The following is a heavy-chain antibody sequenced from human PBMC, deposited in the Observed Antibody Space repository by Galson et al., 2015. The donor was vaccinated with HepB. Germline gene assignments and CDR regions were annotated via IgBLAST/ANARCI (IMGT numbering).Heavy chain of an antibody. J-gene: IGHJ4*02. D-gene: IGHD3-22*01. CDR3: AREGLRGYYDSTGYFPFDY. CDR1: GYFFTHFG. CDR2: ISADNGNT. Sequence: SVKVSCKASGYFFTHFGINWVRQAPGQGLEWMGWISADNGNTKYAQKFQGRVTMTTDTSTSTAHVEVRSLRSDDTAVYYCAREGLRGYYDSTGYFPFDYWGQGSLVTVSS. V-gene: IGHV1-18*01.